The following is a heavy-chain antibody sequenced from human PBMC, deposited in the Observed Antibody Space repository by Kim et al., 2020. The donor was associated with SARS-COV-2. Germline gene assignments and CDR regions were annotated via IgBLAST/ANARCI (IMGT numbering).Heavy chain of an antibody. Sequence: APDFPGRVTLTRDTSTSTVYMEVSSLRPDDTAVYYCAREGASSGWQFFFDYWGQGTLVTVSS. CDR3: AREGASSGWQFFFDY. J-gene: IGHJ4*02. V-gene: IGHV1-46*01. D-gene: IGHD6-25*01.